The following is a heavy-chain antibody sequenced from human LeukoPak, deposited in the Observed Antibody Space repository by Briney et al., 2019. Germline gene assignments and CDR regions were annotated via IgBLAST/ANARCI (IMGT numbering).Heavy chain of an antibody. V-gene: IGHV3-30-3*01. CDR2: ISYDGSNE. D-gene: IGHD1-26*01. CDR3: ARDEYSGSYYGAFDI. Sequence: GGSLRLSCAASGFTFSSYAMHWVRQAPGKGLEWVAVISYDGSNEYYADSVKGRFTISRDNSKNTLYLQMNSLRAEDTAVYYCARDEYSGSYYGAFDIWGQGTMVSVSS. J-gene: IGHJ3*02. CDR1: GFTFSSYA.